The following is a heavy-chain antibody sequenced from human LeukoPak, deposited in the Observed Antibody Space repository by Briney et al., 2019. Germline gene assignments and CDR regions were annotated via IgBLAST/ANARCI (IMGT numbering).Heavy chain of an antibody. V-gene: IGHV3-23*01. CDR2: ISSSDNST. CDR3: AKDPMTTVTTVDSD. Sequence: GGSLRLSCAASGFTFSSSAMSWVRQAPGKGLEWVSSISSSDNSTYYADSVKGRFTISRDNSKNTLHLQMNSLRAEDTAVYYCAKDPMTTVTTVDSDWGQGALVTVSS. J-gene: IGHJ4*02. CDR1: GFTFSSSA. D-gene: IGHD4-17*01.